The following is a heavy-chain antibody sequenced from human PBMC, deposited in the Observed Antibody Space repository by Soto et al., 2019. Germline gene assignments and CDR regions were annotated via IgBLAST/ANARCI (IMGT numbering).Heavy chain of an antibody. V-gene: IGHV4-39*01. CDR2: IYYSGST. CDR3: ARRTGTKRNQKQVWWFDP. D-gene: IGHD1-7*01. CDR1: GGSISSSSYY. J-gene: IGHJ5*02. Sequence: SETLSLTCTVSGGSISSSSYYWGWIRQPPGKGLEWIGSIYYSGSTYYNPSLKSRVTISVDTSKNQFSLKLSSVTAADTAVYYCARRTGTKRNQKQVWWFDPWGQGTLVTVSS.